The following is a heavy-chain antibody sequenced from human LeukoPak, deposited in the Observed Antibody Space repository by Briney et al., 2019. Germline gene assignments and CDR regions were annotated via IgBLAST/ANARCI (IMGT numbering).Heavy chain of an antibody. CDR3: AKDGSVMVAATPDY. D-gene: IGHD2-15*01. CDR2: ISGSGGST. CDR1: GFTFSSYA. J-gene: IGHJ4*02. Sequence: GGSLRLSCAASGFTFSSYAMSWVRQAPGKGLEWVSAISGSGGSTYYADSVKGRFTISRDNSKNTLYLQMNSLRAEDTAVYYCAKDGSVMVAATPDYWGQGTLVTVSS. V-gene: IGHV3-23*01.